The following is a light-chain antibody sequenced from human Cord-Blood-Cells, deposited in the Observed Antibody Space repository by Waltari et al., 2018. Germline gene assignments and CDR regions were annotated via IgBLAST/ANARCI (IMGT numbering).Light chain of an antibody. J-gene: IGKJ1*01. V-gene: IGKV3-15*01. Sequence: EIVMTQPPATLSVSHGERATLSCRASQSVSSNLAWYQQKPGQAPRLLIYGASTRATGIPARFSGSGSGTEVTLTISSLQSEDFAVYYCQQYNNWPPWTFGQGTKVEIK. CDR1: QSVSSN. CDR3: QQYNNWPPWT. CDR2: GAS.